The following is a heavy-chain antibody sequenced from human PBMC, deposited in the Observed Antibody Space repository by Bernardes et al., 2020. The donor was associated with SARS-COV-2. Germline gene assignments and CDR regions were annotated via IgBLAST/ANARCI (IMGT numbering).Heavy chain of an antibody. V-gene: IGHV4-30-2*01. D-gene: IGHD3-10*01. CDR3: ARETGSYYTGWFDP. J-gene: IGHJ5*02. CDR2: IYHSGST. Sequence: SETLSLTCAVSGGSISSGGYSWSWIRQPPGKGLEWIGYIYHSGSTYYNPSLKSRVTISVDRSKNQFSLKLSSVTAADTAVYYCARETGSYYTGWFDPWGQGTLVTVSS. CDR1: GGSISSGGYS.